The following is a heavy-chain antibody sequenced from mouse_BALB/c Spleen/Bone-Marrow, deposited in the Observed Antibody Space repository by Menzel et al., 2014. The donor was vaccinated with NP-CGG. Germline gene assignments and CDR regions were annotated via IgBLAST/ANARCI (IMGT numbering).Heavy chain of an antibody. V-gene: IGHV5-9*02. CDR3: ARPLTGAYFDY. CDR2: ISSGGSYT. J-gene: IGHJ2*01. CDR1: GFAFSSYD. Sequence: EVMLVESGGGLVKPGGSLKLSCATSGFAFSSYDMSWVRQTPEKRLEWVATISSGGSYTYYPDSVKGRFTISRDNARNTLYLQMSSLRSEDTGLYYCARPLTGAYFDYWGQGTTLTVSS. D-gene: IGHD4-1*01.